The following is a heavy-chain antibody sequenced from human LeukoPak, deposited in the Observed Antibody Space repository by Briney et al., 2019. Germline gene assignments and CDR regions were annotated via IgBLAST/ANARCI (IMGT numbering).Heavy chain of an antibody. D-gene: IGHD5-24*01. CDR2: ISSSSSYI. CDR1: GFTFGEYA. Sequence: PGGSLRLSCAASGFTFGEYAMHWVRQAPGKGLEWVSSISSSSSYIYYADSVKGRFTISRDNAKNSLYLQMNSLRAEDTAVYYCAREEDDYDSYWGQGTLVTVSS. J-gene: IGHJ4*02. V-gene: IGHV3-21*01. CDR3: AREEDDYDSY.